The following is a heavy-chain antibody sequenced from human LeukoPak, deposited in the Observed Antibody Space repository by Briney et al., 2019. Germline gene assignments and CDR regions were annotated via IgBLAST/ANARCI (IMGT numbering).Heavy chain of an antibody. CDR3: ASYSDSPKEFDK. J-gene: IGHJ4*02. Sequence: GSVKVSCKASGNTFTGDFMQWVRQAPGQGREWMGWINVNSGGTHYAQKFQGGVSMTSDTSIATAYMELSGLRPDDTAVYYCASYSDSPKEFDKWGQGTLVSVSS. CDR1: GNTFTGDF. V-gene: IGHV1-2*02. D-gene: IGHD1-26*01. CDR2: INVNSGGT.